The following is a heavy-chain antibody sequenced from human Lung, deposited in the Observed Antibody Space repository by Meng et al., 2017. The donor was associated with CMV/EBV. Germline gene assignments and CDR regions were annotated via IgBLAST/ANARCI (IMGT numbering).Heavy chain of an antibody. D-gene: IGHD3-16*02. CDR1: VGSIPSGGYY. CDR2: VHFSGSS. Sequence: CSVSVGSIPSGGYYWSWIRQPPGKGLAWIGYVHFSGSSYYTPSLQSRITISVDTSKSQFSLRLNSVTTADTAVYYCARAYPSFFFDSWGQGTLVTVSS. CDR3: ARAYPSFFFDS. J-gene: IGHJ4*02. V-gene: IGHV4-30-4*01.